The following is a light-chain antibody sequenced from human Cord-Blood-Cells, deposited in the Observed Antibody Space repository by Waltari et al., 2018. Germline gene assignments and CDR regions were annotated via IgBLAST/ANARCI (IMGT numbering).Light chain of an antibody. V-gene: IGLV2-14*01. CDR3: SSYTSSSTYV. CDR2: DVS. CDR1: SSDVGGYNY. J-gene: IGLJ1*01. Sequence: QSALPQPASVSGSPGQSITTSCPGTSSDVGGYNYVSWYQLHPGKAPKLMIYDVSKRPSGVSNRFSGSKSGNTASLTISGLQAEDEADYYCSSYTSSSTYVFGTGTKVTVL.